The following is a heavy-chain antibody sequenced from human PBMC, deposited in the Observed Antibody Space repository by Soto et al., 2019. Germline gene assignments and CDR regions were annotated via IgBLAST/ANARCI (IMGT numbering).Heavy chain of an antibody. CDR1: GGSFSGYY. CDR3: ARQITMVRGVTLYGMDV. CDR2: INHSGST. Sequence: QVQLQQWGAGLLKPSETLSLTCAVYGGSFSGYYWSWIRQPPGKGLEWIGEINHSGSTNYNPSLKSLVPISVDTSKNQFSLKLSSVTAAATAVYYWARQITMVRGVTLYGMDVWGQGTTVTVSS. J-gene: IGHJ6*02. V-gene: IGHV4-34*01. D-gene: IGHD3-10*01.